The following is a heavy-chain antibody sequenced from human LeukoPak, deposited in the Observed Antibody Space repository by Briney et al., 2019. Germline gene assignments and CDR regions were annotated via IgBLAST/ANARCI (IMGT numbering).Heavy chain of an antibody. CDR3: AKKRYGWYGPTEFDY. Sequence: GGSLRLSCAASGFTFSSFAMSWVRQAPGKGLEWVSAISGSGGTTYYADSVKGRFTISRDNSKNTLYLQMNSLRAEDTAVYYCAKKRYGWYGPTEFDYWGQGTLVTVSS. J-gene: IGHJ4*02. D-gene: IGHD2-8*02. V-gene: IGHV3-23*01. CDR1: GFTFSSFA. CDR2: ISGSGGTT.